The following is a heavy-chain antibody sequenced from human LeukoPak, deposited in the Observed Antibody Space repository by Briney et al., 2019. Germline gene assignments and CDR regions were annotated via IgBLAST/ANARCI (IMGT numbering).Heavy chain of an antibody. D-gene: IGHD4-17*01. Sequence: GESLKISCKGSGYSFTTHWIGWVRQLPGKGLEWMGIIYPGDSATRYSPSFQGPVTISADKSISTVYLQWSSLKASDTAMYYCARLYGDYALDYWGQGTLVTVSS. CDR3: ARLYGDYALDY. CDR1: GYSFTTHW. V-gene: IGHV5-51*01. CDR2: IYPGDSAT. J-gene: IGHJ4*02.